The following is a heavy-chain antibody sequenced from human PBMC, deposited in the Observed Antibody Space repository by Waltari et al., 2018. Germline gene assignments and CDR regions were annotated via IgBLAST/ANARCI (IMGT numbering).Heavy chain of an antibody. D-gene: IGHD1-7*01. Sequence: QVQLQESGPGLVKPTHTLSLTCTVSGAPISDDVSRWPYWTWIRPSAGKGLEWIGHIYSSGAVDYNPSLRSRVTISLDTPKSHFTLKLTSVTAADTAVYYCANRGVGNYFKYFRLWSPGTLVTVSS. CDR2: IYSSGAV. CDR3: ANRGVGNYFKYFRL. CDR1: GAPISDDVSRWPY. J-gene: IGHJ1*01. V-gene: IGHV4-61*02.